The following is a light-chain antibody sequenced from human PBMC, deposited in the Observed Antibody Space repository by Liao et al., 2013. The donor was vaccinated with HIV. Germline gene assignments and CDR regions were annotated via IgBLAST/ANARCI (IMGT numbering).Light chain of an antibody. CDR3: QSADSSGTYVV. J-gene: IGLJ3*02. CDR1: ILAERY. V-gene: IGLV3-25*03. Sequence: SYELTQPPSVSVSPGQTARITCLGDILAERYARWLQQKPGQAPVVVIYKDTERPSGIPERFSGSSSGTTVTLTISGVQAEDEADYFCQSADSSGTYVVFGGGTKLTVL. CDR2: KDT.